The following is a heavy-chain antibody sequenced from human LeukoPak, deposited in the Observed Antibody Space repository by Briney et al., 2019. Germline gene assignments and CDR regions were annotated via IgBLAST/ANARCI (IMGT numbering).Heavy chain of an antibody. CDR1: GGSVNNYF. D-gene: IGHD3-10*01. CDR3: ARSDYHGSGSYFP. CDR2: IDDSGNT. Sequence: SETLSLTCTVSGGSVNNYFWSWIRRPPGKGLEWIGYIDDSGNTDYNPSLKSQVSISIAKSKNQFFLKLSSVTAADTAMYYCARSDYHGSGSYFPWGQGTLVTVSS. V-gene: IGHV4-59*02. J-gene: IGHJ5*02.